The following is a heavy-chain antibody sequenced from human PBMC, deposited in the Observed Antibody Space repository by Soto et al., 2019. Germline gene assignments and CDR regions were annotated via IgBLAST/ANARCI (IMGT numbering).Heavy chain of an antibody. CDR1: GFTFSSYA. CDR2: ISYDGSNK. Sequence: GGSLRLSCAASGFTFSSYAMHWVRQAPGKGLEWVAVISYDGSNKYYADSVKGRFTISRDNSKNTLYLQMNSLRAEDTAVYYCARVGPEIFDYWGQGTLVTVSS. CDR3: ARVGPEIFDY. J-gene: IGHJ4*02. V-gene: IGHV3-30-3*01.